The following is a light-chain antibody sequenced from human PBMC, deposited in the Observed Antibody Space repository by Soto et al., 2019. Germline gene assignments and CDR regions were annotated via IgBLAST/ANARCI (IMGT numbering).Light chain of an antibody. Sequence: DIQMTQSPSSVSACVGDRVAGSCQASHSINNYLNWYQQKPGKAPKLLTYAATRLQSGVPSRFSGGGSGTDFTLTISNLQPEDIATYYCQQCYSTPLFTFGPGTKVDI. CDR3: QQCYSTPLFT. J-gene: IGKJ3*01. CDR2: AAT. CDR1: HSINNY. V-gene: IGKV1-39*01.